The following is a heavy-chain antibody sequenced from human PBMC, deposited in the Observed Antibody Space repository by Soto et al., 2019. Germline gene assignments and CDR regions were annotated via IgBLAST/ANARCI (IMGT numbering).Heavy chain of an antibody. CDR3: ARLNVAYSSSWVDY. Sequence: PSETLSLTCTVSGGSISSYYWSWIRQPPGKGLEWIGYIYYSGSTNYNPSLKSRVTISVDTSKNQFSLKLSSVTAADTAVYYCARLNVAYSSSWVDYWGQGTLVTVSS. V-gene: IGHV4-59*08. J-gene: IGHJ4*02. D-gene: IGHD6-13*01. CDR1: GGSISSYY. CDR2: IYYSGST.